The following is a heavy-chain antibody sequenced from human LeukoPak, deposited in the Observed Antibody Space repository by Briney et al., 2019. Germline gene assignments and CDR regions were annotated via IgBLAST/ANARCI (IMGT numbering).Heavy chain of an antibody. J-gene: IGHJ6*03. CDR2: IIPIFGTA. CDR3: ARAGYSSSRRNYYYMDV. Sequence: SVKVSCKASGGTFSSYAISWVRQAPGQGLEWMGGIIPIFGTANYAQKFQGRVTITADESTSTAYMELSSLRSEDTAVYYCARAGYSSSRRNYYYMDVWGKGTTVTVSS. CDR1: GGTFSSYA. V-gene: IGHV1-69*13. D-gene: IGHD6-6*01.